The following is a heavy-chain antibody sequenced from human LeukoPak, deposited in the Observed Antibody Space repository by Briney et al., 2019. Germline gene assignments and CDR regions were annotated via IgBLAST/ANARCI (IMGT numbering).Heavy chain of an antibody. J-gene: IGHJ4*02. D-gene: IGHD2-15*01. CDR2: INPNSGGT. CDR3: ARAEDIVVVVAAVGEYFDY. CDR1: GYTFTGYY. V-gene: IGHV1-2*02. Sequence: ASAKVSCKASGYTFTGYYMHWVRQAPGQGLEWMGWINPNSGGTNYAQKFQGRVTMTRDTSISTAYMELSRLRSDNTAVYYCARAEDIVVVVAAVGEYFDYWGQGTLVTVSS.